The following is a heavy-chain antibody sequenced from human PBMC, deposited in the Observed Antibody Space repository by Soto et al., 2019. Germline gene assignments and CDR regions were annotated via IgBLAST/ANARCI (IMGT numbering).Heavy chain of an antibody. CDR1: GGTFSSNA. V-gene: IGHV1-69*01. Sequence: QVQLVQSGAEVKKPGSSVKVSCKASGGTFSSNAISWVRQAPGQGLEWMGGIIPIFGTANYAQKFQGRVTITADESTSTAYMELSSLRSEDTAVYYCAERGCSSTSCYTDYYYYGMDVWGQGTTVTVSS. J-gene: IGHJ6*02. CDR3: AERGCSSTSCYTDYYYYGMDV. D-gene: IGHD2-2*02. CDR2: IIPIFGTA.